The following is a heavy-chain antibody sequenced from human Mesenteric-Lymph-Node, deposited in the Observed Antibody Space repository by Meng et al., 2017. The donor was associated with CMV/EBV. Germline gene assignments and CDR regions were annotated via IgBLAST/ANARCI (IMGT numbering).Heavy chain of an antibody. V-gene: IGHV4-59*01. J-gene: IGHJ6*02. CDR2: LYYTGST. Sequence: SETLSLTCTVSGGSTSSYYWSWIRQPPGKGLEWIGYLYYTGSTNYNPSLKSRVTISVDTSKNQFSLKLSSVTAADTAVYYCARANFGVVRNYYYYCGMDVWGQGTTVTVSS. CDR3: ARANFGVVRNYYYYCGMDV. CDR1: GGSTSSYY. D-gene: IGHD3-3*01.